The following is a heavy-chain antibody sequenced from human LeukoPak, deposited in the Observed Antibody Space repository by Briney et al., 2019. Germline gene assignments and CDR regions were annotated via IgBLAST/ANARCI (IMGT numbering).Heavy chain of an antibody. CDR2: IIPIFGTA. J-gene: IGHJ4*02. CDR1: GGTFSSYA. V-gene: IGHV1-69*13. D-gene: IGHD3-22*01. CDR3: ARVEKPYYYDSSGSQYYFDY. Sequence: ASVKVSCKASGGTFSSYAISWVRQAPGQGLEWMGGIIPIFGTANYAQKFQGRVTITADESTSTAYMELSSLRSEDTAVYYCARVEKPYYYDSSGSQYYFDYWGQGTLVTVSS.